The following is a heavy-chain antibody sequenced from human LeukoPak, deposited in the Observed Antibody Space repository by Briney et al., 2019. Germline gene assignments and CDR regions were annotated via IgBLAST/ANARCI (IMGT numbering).Heavy chain of an antibody. CDR3: AIVSPYYYDPPSRTAFDI. J-gene: IGHJ3*02. D-gene: IGHD3-22*01. Sequence: ASVRVSCKVSGYTLTDLSMHWVRQAPGKGLEWMGRFDPEDGERIYAQKFHGRVTMTEDTSTDTAYMELSSLRSEDTAVYYCAIVSPYYYDPPSRTAFDIWGQGTMVTVSS. CDR1: GYTLTDLS. V-gene: IGHV1-24*01. CDR2: FDPEDGER.